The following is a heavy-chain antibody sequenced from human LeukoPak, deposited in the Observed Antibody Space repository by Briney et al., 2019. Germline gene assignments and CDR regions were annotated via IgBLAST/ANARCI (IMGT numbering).Heavy chain of an antibody. D-gene: IGHD6-19*01. CDR2: ISSSSSTI. Sequence: QPGGSLRLSCAASGFTFSSYSMNWVRQAPGKGLEWVSYISSSSSTIYYADSVKGRFTISRDNAKNSLYLQMNSLRAEDTAVYYCAKPFYSSGTGVPIYYWGQGTLVTVSS. J-gene: IGHJ4*02. CDR1: GFTFSSYS. CDR3: AKPFYSSGTGVPIYY. V-gene: IGHV3-48*01.